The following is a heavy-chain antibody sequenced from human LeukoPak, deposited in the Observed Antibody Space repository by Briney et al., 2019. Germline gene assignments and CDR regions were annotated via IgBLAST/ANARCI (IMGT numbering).Heavy chain of an antibody. D-gene: IGHD2-2*01. V-gene: IGHV3-30*02. CDR2: IRYDGSNK. CDR3: AKGVCSSTSCSHY. CDR1: GFTFSSYG. Sequence: GGSLRLSCAASGFTFSSYGMHWVRQAPGKGLEWVAFIRYDGSNKYYADSVKGRFTISRDNSKNTLYLQMNSLRAEDTAVYYCAKGVCSSTSCSHYWGQGTLVTVSS. J-gene: IGHJ4*02.